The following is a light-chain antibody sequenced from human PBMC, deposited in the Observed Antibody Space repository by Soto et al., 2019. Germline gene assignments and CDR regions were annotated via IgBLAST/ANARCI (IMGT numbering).Light chain of an antibody. CDR2: DAS. V-gene: IGKV1-33*01. CDR1: QDITNF. J-gene: IGKJ2*01. CDR3: QQYKDRPPYT. Sequence: DIQITQSPSSLSASVGDRVTITCQASQDITNFLNWYQQKPGKAPKLLIYDASTLQAGVPSRFRGGGSGTDYTFTISSLQTEDFATYYCQQYKDRPPYTFGQGTKLEVK.